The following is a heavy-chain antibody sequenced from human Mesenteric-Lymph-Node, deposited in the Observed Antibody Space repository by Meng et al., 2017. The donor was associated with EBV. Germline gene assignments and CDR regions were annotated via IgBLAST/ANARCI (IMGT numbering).Heavy chain of an antibody. Sequence: VQCVQSGFVLKKPGDSAKVSCKASGYSLTRDAINWVRQTPGNGLEWMGWINTNTGKPMYAQGFTGRFVFSLDNPINTAYLQINSLQTDDTAVYYCARGSNWFDRWGQGTLVTVSS. J-gene: IGHJ5*02. CDR1: GYSLTRDA. CDR2: INTNTGKP. V-gene: IGHV7-4-1*02. CDR3: ARGSNWFDR.